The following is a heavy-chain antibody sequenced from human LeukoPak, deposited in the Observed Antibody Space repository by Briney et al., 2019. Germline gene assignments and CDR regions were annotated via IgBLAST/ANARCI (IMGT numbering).Heavy chain of an antibody. Sequence: PSQTLSLTCTVSGDFITAYYWSWIRQPPGKGLEWIGYVYYTGSTEYNPSLRSRVTISLEMSKHQFSLDLTSVTAADTAVYYCATNTGTVFDYWGQGALVTVSS. J-gene: IGHJ4*02. V-gene: IGHV4-59*01. CDR3: ATNTGTVFDY. CDR1: GDFITAYY. CDR2: VYYTGST. D-gene: IGHD7-27*01.